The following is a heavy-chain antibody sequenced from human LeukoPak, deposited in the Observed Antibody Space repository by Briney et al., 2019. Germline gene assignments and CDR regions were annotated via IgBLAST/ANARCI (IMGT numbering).Heavy chain of an antibody. J-gene: IGHJ4*02. Sequence: SETLSLTCTVSGGSVSDNNFFWNWIRQPPGKGLEWIGYIYNSGSTNYNPALNSRVTISVDTSNDQFSLKLSSVIAADTAVYYCAGLEAHRPLDYWGQGTLVIVSS. CDR2: IYNSGST. CDR3: AGLEAHRPLDY. V-gene: IGHV4-61*01. CDR1: GGSVSDNNFF.